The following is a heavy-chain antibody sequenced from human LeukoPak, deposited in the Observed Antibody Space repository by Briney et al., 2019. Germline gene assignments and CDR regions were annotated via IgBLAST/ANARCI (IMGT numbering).Heavy chain of an antibody. D-gene: IGHD2-21*01. J-gene: IGHJ4*02. CDR2: VSASGAST. V-gene: IGHV3-23*01. CDR1: GFSFSNYA. CDR3: AKDQDIVVVIATPDFDY. Sequence: GGSLRLSCAASGFSFSNYAMSWVRQAPGKGLEWVSGVSASGASTYSEDSVKGRFIISRDNSKNTVFLQMNSLRAEDTAVYYCAKDQDIVVVIATPDFDYWGQGTLVTVSS.